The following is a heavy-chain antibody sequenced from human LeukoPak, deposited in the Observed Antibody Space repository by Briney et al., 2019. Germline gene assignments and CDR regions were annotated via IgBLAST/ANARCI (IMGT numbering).Heavy chain of an antibody. Sequence: GGSLRLSCAASGFTFSSYSMNWVRQAPGKGLEWVSYISSSTNTIYYADSVKGRFTISRDNAKNSLFLQMNSLRDEDTAVYYCARGGYGADDDAFDIWGQGTMVTVSS. CDR1: GFTFSSYS. J-gene: IGHJ3*02. V-gene: IGHV3-48*02. D-gene: IGHD4-17*01. CDR2: ISSSTNTI. CDR3: ARGGYGADDDAFDI.